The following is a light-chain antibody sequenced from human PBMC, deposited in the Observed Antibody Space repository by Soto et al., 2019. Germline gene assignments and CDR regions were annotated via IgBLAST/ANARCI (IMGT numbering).Light chain of an antibody. CDR1: SCNIGTSS. CDR2: TND. V-gene: IGLV1-44*01. Sequence: QSVLNQPPSASGTPGQTVTISCSGSSCNIGTSSVHWYKHLPGTASKPLIYTNDQRPSGVPDRFSGSKSGTSASLAISGLQSEDEADYYCAVWDDSLNGHVFGAGTKVTVL. CDR3: AVWDDSLNGHV. J-gene: IGLJ1*01.